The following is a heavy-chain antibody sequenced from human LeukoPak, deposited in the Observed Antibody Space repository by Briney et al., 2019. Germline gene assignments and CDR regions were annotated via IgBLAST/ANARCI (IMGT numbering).Heavy chain of an antibody. CDR1: GGSISSGDYY. CDR3: ARDHYYDSSGYYPSPYYYYGMDV. J-gene: IGHJ6*02. Sequence: SETLSLTCTVSGGSISSGDYYWSWIRQPPGKGLEWIGYIYYSGSTYYNPSLKSRVTISVDTSKNQFSLKLSSVTAADTAVYYCARDHYYDSSGYYPSPYYYYGMDVWGQGTTVTVSS. D-gene: IGHD3-22*01. CDR2: IYYSGST. V-gene: IGHV4-30-4*01.